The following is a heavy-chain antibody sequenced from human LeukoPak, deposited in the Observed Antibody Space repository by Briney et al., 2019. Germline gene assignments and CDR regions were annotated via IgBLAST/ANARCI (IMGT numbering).Heavy chain of an antibody. V-gene: IGHV1-69*05. CDR2: IIPIFGTA. CDR3: ARGATGGDAFDI. CDR1: GGTFSSYA. J-gene: IGHJ3*02. D-gene: IGHD1-14*01. Sequence: SVRVSCKASGGTFSSYAISWVRQAPGQGLEWMGRIIPIFGTANYAQKFQGRVTITTDESTSTAYMELSSLRSEDTAVYYSARGATGGDAFDIWGQGTRVTVSS.